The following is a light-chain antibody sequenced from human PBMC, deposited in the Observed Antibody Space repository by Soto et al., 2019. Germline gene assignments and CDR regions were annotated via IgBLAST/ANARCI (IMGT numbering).Light chain of an antibody. CDR2: DVS. V-gene: IGLV2-14*01. CDR3: CSYSTDTTLYV. J-gene: IGLJ1*01. Sequence: QSVLTQPASVSGSPGQSITISCSGTNSDVGDYNLVSWYQQRPGEAPKLVIFDVSNRPSGVSDRFSGSKSGNTASLTISGLQAEDEGDYFCCSYSTDTTLYVFGSGTKVTVL. CDR1: NSDVGDYNL.